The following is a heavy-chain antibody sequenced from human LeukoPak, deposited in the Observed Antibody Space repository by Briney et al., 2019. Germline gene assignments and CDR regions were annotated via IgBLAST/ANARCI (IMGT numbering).Heavy chain of an antibody. CDR1: GGSISSSNW. Sequence: SETLSLTCAVSGGSISSSNWWSWVRQPPGKGLEWIGEIYHSGSTNYNPSLKSRVTISVDKSKNQFSLKLSSVTAADTAVYYCARGEGITIFGVVRDAFDIWGQGTMVTVSS. V-gene: IGHV4-4*02. CDR3: ARGEGITIFGVVRDAFDI. CDR2: IYHSGST. J-gene: IGHJ3*02. D-gene: IGHD3-3*01.